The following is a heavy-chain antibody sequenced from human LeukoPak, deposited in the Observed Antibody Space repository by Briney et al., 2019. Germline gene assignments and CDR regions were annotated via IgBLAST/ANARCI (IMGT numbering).Heavy chain of an antibody. Sequence: ASVKVSCKASGYTFTSYGISWVRQAPGQGLEWMGWMNPNSGNTGYAQKFQGRVTMTRNTSISTAYMELSSLRSEDTAVYYCATFLVYDSSGYYPNPLFDYWGQGTLVTVSS. D-gene: IGHD3-22*01. J-gene: IGHJ4*02. CDR2: MNPNSGNT. V-gene: IGHV1-8*02. CDR3: ATFLVYDSSGYYPNPLFDY. CDR1: GYTFTSYG.